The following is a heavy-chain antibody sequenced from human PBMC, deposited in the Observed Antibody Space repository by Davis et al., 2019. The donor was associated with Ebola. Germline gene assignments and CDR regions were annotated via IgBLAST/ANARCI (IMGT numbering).Heavy chain of an antibody. D-gene: IGHD4-17*01. V-gene: IGHV4-59*01. Sequence: SETLSLTCTVSGGSISSYYWSWIRQPPGKGLEWIGYIYYSGSTNYNPSLKSRVTISVDTSKNQFSLKLSSVTAADTAVYYCARSDYGDYVEGATPKNYYYYGMDVWGQGTTVTVSS. J-gene: IGHJ6*02. CDR3: ARSDYGDYVEGATPKNYYYYGMDV. CDR2: IYYSGST. CDR1: GGSISSYY.